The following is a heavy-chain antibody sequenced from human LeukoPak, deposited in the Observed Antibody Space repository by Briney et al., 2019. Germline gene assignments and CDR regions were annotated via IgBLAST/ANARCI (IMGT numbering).Heavy chain of an antibody. V-gene: IGHV4-34*01. J-gene: IGHJ6*04. D-gene: IGHD3-16*01. CDR3: ARGRSGGPAELDV. CDR1: GVSFSGYY. Sequence: SETLSLTSAVDGVSFSGYYWGWLRQPPGKEPEWISEINHSGSTLYSPSLNRRVTISVDTSKNHFSLKLSSVNAADTAVYYCARGRSGGPAELDVWGKGTTVTVSS. CDR2: INHSGST.